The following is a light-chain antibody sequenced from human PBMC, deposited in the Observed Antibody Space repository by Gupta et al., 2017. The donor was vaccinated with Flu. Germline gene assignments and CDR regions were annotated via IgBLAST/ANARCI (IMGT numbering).Light chain of an antibody. V-gene: IGLV3-25*02. J-gene: IGLJ3*02. CDR1: ALPKQF. CDR3: QSADTSGTYRV. CDR2: KDN. Sequence: SYELTQPPSVSVPPGQTARITCSGDALPKQFAYWYQQKPGQAPVLVIYKDNERPSGIPERFSGSSSGTTVTLTISGVQAEDEADYYCQSADTSGTYRVFGGGTKVSVL.